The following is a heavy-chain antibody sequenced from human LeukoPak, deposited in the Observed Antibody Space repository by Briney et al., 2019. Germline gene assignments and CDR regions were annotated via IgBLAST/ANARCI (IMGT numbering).Heavy chain of an antibody. Sequence: SQTLSLTCTVSGGSISSGGYYWSWIRQHPGKGLEWIGYIYYSRSTYYNPSLKSRVTISVDTSKNQFSLKLSSVTAADTAVYYCARTYSSSWYNWFDPWGQGTLVTVSS. CDR1: GGSISSGGYY. J-gene: IGHJ5*02. CDR3: ARTYSSSWYNWFDP. V-gene: IGHV4-31*03. D-gene: IGHD6-13*01. CDR2: IYYSRST.